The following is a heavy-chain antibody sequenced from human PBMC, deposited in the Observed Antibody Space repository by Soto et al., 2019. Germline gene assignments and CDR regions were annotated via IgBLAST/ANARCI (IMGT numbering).Heavy chain of an antibody. CDR3: ARGRGSGSYYNQYNWFDP. Sequence: ASVKVSCKASGYTFTSYAMHWVRQAPGQRLEWMGWINAGNGNTKYSQKFQGRVTITRDTSASTAYMELSSLRSEDTAVYYCARGRGSGSYYNQYNWFDPWGQGTLVTVPQ. V-gene: IGHV1-3*01. D-gene: IGHD3-10*01. CDR1: GYTFTSYA. CDR2: INAGNGNT. J-gene: IGHJ5*02.